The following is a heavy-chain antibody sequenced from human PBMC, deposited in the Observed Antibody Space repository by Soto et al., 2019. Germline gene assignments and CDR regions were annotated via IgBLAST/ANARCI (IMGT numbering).Heavy chain of an antibody. J-gene: IGHJ6*02. CDR1: GYSISRGYY. D-gene: IGHD2-2*03. Sequence: PSQTLSLTYAVSGYSISRGYYWGWIRQPPGKGLEWSGSIYHSGSTYYNPSLKSRVTISVDTSKNQFSLKLSSVTAADTAVYYCAREGGYCSSTSCLYYYYYYRMDVWGQATTVTV. V-gene: IGHV4-38-2*02. CDR2: IYHSGST. CDR3: AREGGYCSSTSCLYYYYYYRMDV.